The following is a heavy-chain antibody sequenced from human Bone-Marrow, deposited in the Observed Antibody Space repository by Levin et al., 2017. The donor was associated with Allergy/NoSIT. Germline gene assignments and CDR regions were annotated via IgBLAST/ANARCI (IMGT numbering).Heavy chain of an antibody. CDR2: ISSGSSYS. J-gene: IGHJ4*02. CDR3: ARAGGISMIREVSDH. CDR1: GFTFSDYF. D-gene: IGHD3-10*01. V-gene: IGHV3-11*05. Sequence: GGSLRLSCAASGFTFSDYFMSWIRQAPGKGLEWISYISSGSSYSNYADSVKGRFTISRDNAKNSVYLQMNSLRADDTAVYYCARAGGISMIREVSDHWGQGTLVTVSS.